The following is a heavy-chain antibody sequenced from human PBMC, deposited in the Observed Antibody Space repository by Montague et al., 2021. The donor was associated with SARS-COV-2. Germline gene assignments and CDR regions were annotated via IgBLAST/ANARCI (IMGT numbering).Heavy chain of an antibody. CDR3: ARQENSSGWFKPDAFDL. V-gene: IGHV4-39*01. D-gene: IGHD6-19*01. J-gene: IGHJ3*01. Sequence: SPKSRVTISVDTSKNQFSLKLSSVTAADTAAYYCARQENSSGWFKPDAFDLLGQGTMVTVSS.